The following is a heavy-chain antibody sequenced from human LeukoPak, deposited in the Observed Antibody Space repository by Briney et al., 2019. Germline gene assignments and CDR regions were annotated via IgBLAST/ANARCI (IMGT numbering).Heavy chain of an antibody. CDR1: SGSVTTDY. D-gene: IGHD1-26*01. V-gene: IGHV4-59*08. CDR2: VSKTGDT. J-gene: IGHJ4*02. Sequence: SETLSLTCTVSSGSVTTDYWAWIRQPPGEGLEWIGFVSKTGDTNYNPSLKSRVSISVDTTKNTFSLNLRSLIAADTAVYYCARRGAPSKFYYFDLWGQGALVTVSS. CDR3: ARRGAPSKFYYFDL.